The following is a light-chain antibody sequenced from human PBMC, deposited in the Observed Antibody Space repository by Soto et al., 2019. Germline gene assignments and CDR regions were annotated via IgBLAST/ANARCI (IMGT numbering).Light chain of an antibody. CDR3: CSYAGSNSLI. V-gene: IGLV2-23*02. J-gene: IGLJ2*01. Sequence: QSALTQPASVSGSPGQSITISCTGTNGDVGSYDLVSWYQRYPGEAPKLIIYEVNKRPSGISNRFSGSQSGNTASLTISGLQAEDEAEYDCCSYAGSNSLIFGGGTKLTVL. CDR2: EVN. CDR1: NGDVGSYDL.